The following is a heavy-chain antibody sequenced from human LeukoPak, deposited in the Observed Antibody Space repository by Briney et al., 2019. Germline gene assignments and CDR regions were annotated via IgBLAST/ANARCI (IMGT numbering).Heavy chain of an antibody. D-gene: IGHD3-22*01. CDR1: GGSVSSYY. CDR2: IYDIGST. V-gene: IGHV4-59*08. Sequence: PSETLSLTCTVSGGSVSSYYWSWIRQPPGKGLEWIGYIYDIGSTKYNPPLKSRVTMSVDTSKNQFSLKLSSVTAADTAVYHCARTYYYDSSGYLNHWFDPWGQGTLVTVSS. CDR3: ARTYYYDSSGYLNHWFDP. J-gene: IGHJ5*02.